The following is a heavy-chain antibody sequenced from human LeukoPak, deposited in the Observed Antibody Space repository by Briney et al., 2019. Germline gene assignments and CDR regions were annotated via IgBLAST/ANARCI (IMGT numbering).Heavy chain of an antibody. Sequence: ASVKVSCKASGYTFTSYDINWVQQATGQGLEWMGWMNHNSGNTGYAQKFQGRVTMTRNTSISTAYMELSSLRSEDTAVYYCARGRKRYYDFWSGPWYFDLWGRGTLVTVTS. J-gene: IGHJ2*01. V-gene: IGHV1-8*01. CDR3: ARGRKRYYDFWSGPWYFDL. CDR1: GYTFTSYD. CDR2: MNHNSGNT. D-gene: IGHD3-3*01.